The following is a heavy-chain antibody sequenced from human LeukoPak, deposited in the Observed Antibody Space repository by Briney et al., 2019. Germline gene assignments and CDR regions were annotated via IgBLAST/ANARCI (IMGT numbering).Heavy chain of an antibody. CDR3: ARSASRWELPLFDY. CDR1: GFTFSSYE. D-gene: IGHD1-26*01. Sequence: GGSLRLSCAASGFTFSSYEMNWVRQAPGKGLEWVSYISSSGSTIYYADSVKGRFTISRDNAKNSLYLQMNSLRAEDTAVYYCARSASRWELPLFDYWGQGTLVTVSS. J-gene: IGHJ4*02. V-gene: IGHV3-48*03. CDR2: ISSSGSTI.